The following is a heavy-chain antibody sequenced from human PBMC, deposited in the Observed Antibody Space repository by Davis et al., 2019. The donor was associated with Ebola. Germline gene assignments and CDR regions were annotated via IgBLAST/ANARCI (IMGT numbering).Heavy chain of an antibody. CDR2: IFHTWRT. CDR3: ARSLYDWGAQPLDS. Sequence: AGSLSLSCTVSGFSINTYYWSWVRQPPGKRLEWMGYIFHTWRTAHNPSLKSRLTLSADTSKNQVSLKLRSVTASDTATYCCARSLYDWGAQPLDSWGPGTRVSVSS. D-gene: IGHD3-16*01. CDR1: GFSINTYY. J-gene: IGHJ4*02. V-gene: IGHV4-59*01.